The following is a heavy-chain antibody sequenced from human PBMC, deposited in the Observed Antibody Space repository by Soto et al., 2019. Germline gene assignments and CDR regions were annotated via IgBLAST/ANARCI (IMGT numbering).Heavy chain of an antibody. CDR2: INPNSGGT. Sequence: ASVKVSCKASGYTFTGYYMHWVRQAPGQGLEWMGWINPNSGGTNYAQKFQGWVTMTRDTSISTAYMELSRLRSDDTAVYYCAREEVFAEELYGMDVWGQGSTVTVYS. D-gene: IGHD1-7*01. CDR3: AREEVFAEELYGMDV. V-gene: IGHV1-2*04. J-gene: IGHJ6*02. CDR1: GYTFTGYY.